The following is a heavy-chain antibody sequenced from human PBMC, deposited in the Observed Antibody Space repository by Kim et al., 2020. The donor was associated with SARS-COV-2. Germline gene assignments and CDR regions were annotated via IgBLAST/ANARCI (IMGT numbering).Heavy chain of an antibody. CDR3: ARGFFRNGVDV. J-gene: IGHJ6*02. V-gene: IGHV3-74*01. Sequence: GGSLRLSCVASGFTFTDNWINWGRQAPGKGLVWVSRISKDGRDKNYADSVKGRFTMSRDNAENTVYLQMTSLRAEDTAVYYCARGFFRNGVDVWGQGTTGTVSS. D-gene: IGHD3-3*01. CDR1: GFTFTDNW. CDR2: ISKDGRDK.